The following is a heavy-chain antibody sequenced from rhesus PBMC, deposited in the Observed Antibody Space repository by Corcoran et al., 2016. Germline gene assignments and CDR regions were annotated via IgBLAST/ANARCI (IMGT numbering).Heavy chain of an antibody. V-gene: IGHV4-165*01. J-gene: IGHJ4*01. CDR2: ISGSSGST. Sequence: QVQLQESGPGRVKPSETLSLTCAGAGGSFSGYSWGWIRQPPGKGLEWIGAISGSSGSTDYNPSLKSRVTISTDTSKNQFSLKLSSVTAADTAVYYCARAKWELVFDYWGQGVLVTVSS. D-gene: IGHD1-44*01. CDR3: ARAKWELVFDY. CDR1: GGSFSGYS.